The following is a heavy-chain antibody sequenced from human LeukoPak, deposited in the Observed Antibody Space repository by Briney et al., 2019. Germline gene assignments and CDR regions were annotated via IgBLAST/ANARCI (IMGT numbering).Heavy chain of an antibody. D-gene: IGHD4-17*01. CDR2: IKEDGSEK. CDR3: TRDEGATETTYRFDH. Sequence: GGSLRLSCAASGFTFSTYLMSWVRQAPGKGLEWVGNIKEDGSEKYYIDSVKGRFTISRDNAKNLLFLQMNSLRAEDTAVYYCTRDEGATETTYRFDHWGQGTLVTVPS. V-gene: IGHV3-7*01. J-gene: IGHJ4*02. CDR1: GFTFSTYL.